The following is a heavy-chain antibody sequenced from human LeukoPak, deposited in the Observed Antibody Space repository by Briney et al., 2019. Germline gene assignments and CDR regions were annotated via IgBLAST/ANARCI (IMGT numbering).Heavy chain of an antibody. Sequence: PSETLSLTCTVYGGSFSGYYWSWIRQPPGKGLEWIGEINHSGSTNYNPSLKSRVTISVDTSKNQFSLKLSSVTAADTAVYYCARVRQLVSYYYMDVWGKGTTVTVSS. CDR2: INHSGST. CDR1: GGSFSGYY. CDR3: ARVRQLVSYYYMDV. J-gene: IGHJ6*03. D-gene: IGHD6-6*01. V-gene: IGHV4-34*01.